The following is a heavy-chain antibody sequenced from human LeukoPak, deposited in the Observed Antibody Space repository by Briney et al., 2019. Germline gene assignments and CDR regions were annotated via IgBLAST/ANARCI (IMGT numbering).Heavy chain of an antibody. CDR2: VNEDGSQK. Sequence: GGSLRLSCAASGFTFTKDWMSWFRQAPGKGLEWVGNVNEDGSQKNYVDSVKGRFTISRDNAKNSVYLQMNNLRVEEMAVYYCARGKGWIDPWGQGTLVTVSS. CDR3: ARGKGWIDP. J-gene: IGHJ5*02. CDR1: GFTFTKDW. V-gene: IGHV3-7*01.